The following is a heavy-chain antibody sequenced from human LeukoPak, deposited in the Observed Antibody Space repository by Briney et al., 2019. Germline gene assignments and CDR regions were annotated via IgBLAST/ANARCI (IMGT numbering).Heavy chain of an antibody. Sequence: SVKVSCKASGCTFSSYAISWVRQAPGQGLEWMGRIIPILGIANYAQKFQGRVTITADKSTSTAYLELSSLRSEDTAVYYCARVNGWYSNGWRYSHDAFDIWGQGTMVTVSS. J-gene: IGHJ3*02. CDR2: IIPILGIA. CDR1: GCTFSSYA. CDR3: ARVNGWYSNGWRYSHDAFDI. V-gene: IGHV1-69*04. D-gene: IGHD6-19*01.